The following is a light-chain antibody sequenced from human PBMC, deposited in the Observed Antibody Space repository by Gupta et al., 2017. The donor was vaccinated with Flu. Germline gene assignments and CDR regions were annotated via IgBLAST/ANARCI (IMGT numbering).Light chain of an antibody. J-gene: IGKJ1*01. Sequence: DIQRTQSPSTPSASVGDRVTITCRARQSISSWLAWYQQKPGKAPKLLIYKASSLESGVPSRFSGSGSGTEFTLTISSLQPDDFATYYCQQYNSYLWTFGQGTKVEIK. CDR1: QSISSW. CDR3: QQYNSYLWT. V-gene: IGKV1-5*03. CDR2: KAS.